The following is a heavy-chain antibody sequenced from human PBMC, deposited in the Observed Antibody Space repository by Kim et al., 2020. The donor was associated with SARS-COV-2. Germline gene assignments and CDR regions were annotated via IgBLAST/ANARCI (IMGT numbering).Heavy chain of an antibody. D-gene: IGHD6-6*01. CDR3: ARGIAARGDY. V-gene: IGHV4-59*08. CDR1: GGSISSYY. J-gene: IGHJ4*02. Sequence: SETLSLICTVSGGSISSYYWSWIRQPPGKGLEWIGYIYYSGSTNYNPSLKSRVTISVDTSKNQFSLKLSSVTAADTAVYYCARGIAARGDYWGQGTLVTVSS. CDR2: IYYSGST.